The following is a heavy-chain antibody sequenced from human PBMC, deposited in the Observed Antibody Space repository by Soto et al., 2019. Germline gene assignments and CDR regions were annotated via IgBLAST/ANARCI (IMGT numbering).Heavy chain of an antibody. V-gene: IGHV4-4*07. J-gene: IGHJ4*02. Sequence: PSETLSLTCTVSGGSISRYYWTWIRQPAGKGLEWIGRIHTSGSANYSPSLKSRVTMSVDTSKNQFSLKLYSVTAAHRAVSYCARFTMKGRVFDYRGQGTLVTLS. CDR2: IHTSGSA. CDR1: GGSISRYY. CDR3: ARFTMKGRVFDY. D-gene: IGHD3-10*01.